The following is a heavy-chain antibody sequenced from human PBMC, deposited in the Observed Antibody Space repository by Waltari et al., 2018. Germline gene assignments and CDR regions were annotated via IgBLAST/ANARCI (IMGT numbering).Heavy chain of an antibody. CDR3: ARSSRELLVFFDY. V-gene: IGHV3-53*01. D-gene: IGHD1-26*01. CDR2: IYSGGST. J-gene: IGHJ4*02. Sequence: EVQLVESGGGLIQPGGSLRLSCAASGFTVRSNYMSWVRKAPGKGLEWVSVIYSGGSTYYADSVKGRFTISRDNSKNTLYLQMNSLRAEDTAVYYCARSSRELLVFFDYWGQGTLVTVSS. CDR1: GFTVRSNY.